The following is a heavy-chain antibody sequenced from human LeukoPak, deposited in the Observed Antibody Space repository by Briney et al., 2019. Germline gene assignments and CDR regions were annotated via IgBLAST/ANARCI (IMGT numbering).Heavy chain of an antibody. CDR1: GGSFSGYY. Sequence: PSETLSLTCAVYGGSFSGYYWSWIRQPPGKGLEWIGEINHSGSTNYNPSLKSRVIISVDTSKNQFSLKLSSVTAADTAVYYCARLYCSSTSCYRSYDYWGQGTLVTVSS. J-gene: IGHJ4*02. V-gene: IGHV4-34*01. D-gene: IGHD2-2*01. CDR2: INHSGST. CDR3: ARLYCSSTSCYRSYDY.